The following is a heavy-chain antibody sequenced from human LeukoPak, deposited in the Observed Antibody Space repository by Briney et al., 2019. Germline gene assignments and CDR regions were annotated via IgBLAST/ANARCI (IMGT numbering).Heavy chain of an antibody. D-gene: IGHD4-23*01. CDR3: ARRWDYGDNSGFDY. Sequence: SETLSLTCTVSGGSISTSNYYWDWIRQPPGKGLEWIGSIYYSGTTYYNPSLKSRVTISIDTSKNQFSLRLSSVTAADTAAYYCARRWDYGDNSGFDYWGQGTLVTVSS. J-gene: IGHJ4*02. CDR2: IYYSGTT. V-gene: IGHV4-39*01. CDR1: GGSISTSNYY.